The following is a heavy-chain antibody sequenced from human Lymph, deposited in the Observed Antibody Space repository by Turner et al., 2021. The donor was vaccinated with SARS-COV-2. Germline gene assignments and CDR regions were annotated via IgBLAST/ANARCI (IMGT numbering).Heavy chain of an antibody. CDR1: GYTFTSYG. CDR3: ARFTASIEVTGRYFDY. J-gene: IGHJ4*02. D-gene: IGHD6-19*01. Sequence: QVQLVQSGAEVKKPGASVTVSCKASGYTFTSYGISWVRQAPGQGLECTGWISVYNGNTNYAQKLQGRVTMTTDTSTSTAYMELRSLRSDYTAVYYCARFTASIEVTGRYFDYWGQGTLVTVSS. V-gene: IGHV1-18*01. CDR2: ISVYNGNT.